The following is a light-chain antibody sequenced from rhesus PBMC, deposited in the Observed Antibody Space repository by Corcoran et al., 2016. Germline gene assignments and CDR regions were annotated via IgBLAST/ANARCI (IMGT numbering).Light chain of an antibody. CDR2: GTS. V-gene: IGKV1-33*02. CDR3: QQCFARPYT. J-gene: IGKJ2*01. Sequence: DIQMSQSPSSLSAFVGDTGTITWRASQGMSNALAWYQQKPGNAPKLLIYGTSTLDDGVPSRFSGRRSGTDFTLTIDSLRPEDFGTSYFQQCFARPYTFSQGTKVEIK. CDR1: QGMSNA.